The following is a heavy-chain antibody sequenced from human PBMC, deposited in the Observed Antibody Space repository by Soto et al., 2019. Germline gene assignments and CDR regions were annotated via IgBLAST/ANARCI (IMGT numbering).Heavy chain of an antibody. V-gene: IGHV3-72*01. Sequence: EVQLVESGGGLVQPGGSLRLSCAASGFTFSDHHMDWVRQAPGKGLEWVGRTRNKANSYTTEYAASVKGRFTISRDDSKNSLFLQMNSLKTEDPAVYYCCRDLGSWGQGTLVTVSS. CDR2: TRNKANSYTT. J-gene: IGHJ5*02. CDR1: GFTFSDHH. CDR3: CRDLGS.